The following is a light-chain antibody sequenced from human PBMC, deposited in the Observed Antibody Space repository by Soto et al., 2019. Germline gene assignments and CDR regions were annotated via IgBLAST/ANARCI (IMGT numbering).Light chain of an antibody. CDR2: DAS. V-gene: IGKV3-15*01. CDR1: QSVRSN. CDR3: QQYNDWPPLT. J-gene: IGKJ4*01. Sequence: EIVMTQSPATLSVSPGESATLSCRASQSVRSNLAWYQQKPGQAPTLLIYDASTRATGIPARFSGSGSGTEFTLTISSLRSEDFAGYYGQQYNDWPPLTFGGGTKVEIE.